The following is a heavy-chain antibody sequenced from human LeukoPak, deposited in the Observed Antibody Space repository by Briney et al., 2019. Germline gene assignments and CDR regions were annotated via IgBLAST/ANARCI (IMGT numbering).Heavy chain of an antibody. Sequence: ASVKVSCKASGYTFTSYGISWVRQAPGQGLEWMGRIIPILGIANYAQKFQGRVTITADKSTNTAYMELSSLRSEDTAVYYCARGVVVVPAAIHGWFDPWGQGTLVTVSS. CDR1: GYTFTSYG. J-gene: IGHJ5*02. CDR2: IIPILGIA. D-gene: IGHD2-2*01. CDR3: ARGVVVVPAAIHGWFDP. V-gene: IGHV1-69*04.